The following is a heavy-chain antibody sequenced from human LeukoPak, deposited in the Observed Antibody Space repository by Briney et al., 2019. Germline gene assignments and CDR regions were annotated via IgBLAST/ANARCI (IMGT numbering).Heavy chain of an antibody. Sequence: GSLRLSCAASGFTFRSYALHWLRQAPGKGLEWVAVISYDGSNKYYADSVKGRFTISRDTSKNTLYLQMNSLRADDTAVYYCARDVSPPVITTVDYWGQGTLVTVSP. D-gene: IGHD3-22*01. CDR1: GFTFRSYA. V-gene: IGHV3-30*01. CDR2: ISYDGSNK. J-gene: IGHJ4*02. CDR3: ARDVSPPVITTVDY.